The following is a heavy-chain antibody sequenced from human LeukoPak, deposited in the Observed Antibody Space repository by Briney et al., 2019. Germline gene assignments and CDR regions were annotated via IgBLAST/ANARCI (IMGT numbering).Heavy chain of an antibody. CDR3: ARDQGGGYYDSSGYYRQPGAFDI. CDR2: INWNGGST. V-gene: IGHV3-20*01. D-gene: IGHD3-22*01. J-gene: IGHJ3*02. CDR1: GFTFDDYG. Sequence: GGSLRLSCAASGFTFDDYGMSWVRQAPGKGLEWVSGINWNGGSTGYADSVKGRFTISRDNAKNSLYLQMNSLRAEDTALYHCARDQGGGYYDSSGYYRQPGAFDIWGQGTMVTVSS.